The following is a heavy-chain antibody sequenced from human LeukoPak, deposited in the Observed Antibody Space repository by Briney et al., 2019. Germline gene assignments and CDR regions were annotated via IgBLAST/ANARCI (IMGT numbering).Heavy chain of an antibody. CDR3: VRHSGWYFVY. D-gene: IGHD6-19*01. Sequence: PSETLFLTCAVSGYSVSGSFWWSWLRQPPQKGLEGIGVIHHSGSCTYNPSLGSRVIRSLDGYKNHLSLELRSVTAAGTAVYYSVRHSGWYFVYWGHGTLVTVSS. J-gene: IGHJ4*01. V-gene: IGHV4-4*02. CDR1: GYSVSGSFW. CDR2: IHHSGSC.